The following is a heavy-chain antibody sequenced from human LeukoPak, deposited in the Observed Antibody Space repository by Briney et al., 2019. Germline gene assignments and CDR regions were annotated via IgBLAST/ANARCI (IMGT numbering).Heavy chain of an antibody. CDR3: ARDLRVAAATNWFDP. Sequence: PGGSLRLSCVASGFTFSGYSMNWVRQAPGKGLEWVSSISSSSSYIYYADSVKGRFTISRDNAKNSLYLQMNSLRAEDTAVYYCARDLRVAAATNWFDPWGQGTLVTVSS. CDR2: ISSSSSYI. J-gene: IGHJ5*02. V-gene: IGHV3-21*04. D-gene: IGHD6-13*01. CDR1: GFTFSGYS.